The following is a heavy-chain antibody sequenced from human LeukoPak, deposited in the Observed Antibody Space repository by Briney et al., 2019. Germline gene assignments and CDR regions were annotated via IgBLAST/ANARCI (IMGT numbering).Heavy chain of an antibody. CDR2: IYHSGST. Sequence: SETLSLTCTVSGYSISSGYYWGWIRQPPGKGLEWIGSIYHSGSTYYNPSLKSRVTISVDTSKNQFSLKLSSVTAADTAVYYCTASGSYHPDYWGQGTLVTVSS. J-gene: IGHJ4*02. V-gene: IGHV4-38-2*02. D-gene: IGHD1-26*01. CDR3: TASGSYHPDY. CDR1: GYSISSGYY.